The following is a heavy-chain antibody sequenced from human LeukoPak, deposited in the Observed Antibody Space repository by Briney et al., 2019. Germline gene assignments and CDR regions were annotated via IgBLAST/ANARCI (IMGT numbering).Heavy chain of an antibody. D-gene: IGHD3-22*01. V-gene: IGHV4-4*09. Sequence: PSETLSLTCTASGGSISSYYWSWIRQPPGKGLEWIGYIYTSGSTNYNPSLKSRVTISVDTSKNQFSLKLSSVTAADTAVYYCAGYDSSGYYWDYWGQGTLVTVSS. CDR2: IYTSGST. J-gene: IGHJ4*02. CDR1: GGSISSYY. CDR3: AGYDSSGYYWDY.